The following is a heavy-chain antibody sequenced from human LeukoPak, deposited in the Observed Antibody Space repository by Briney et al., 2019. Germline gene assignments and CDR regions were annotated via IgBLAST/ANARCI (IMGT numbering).Heavy chain of an antibody. CDR2: IRSSSSYI. CDR3: ARDFKAGGHIVVVTAPFDY. J-gene: IGHJ4*02. V-gene: IGHV3-21*01. D-gene: IGHD2-21*02. CDR1: GFTFSSYS. Sequence: SGGSLRLSCPASGFTFSSYSMNWARQAPGKGLEWVSFIRSSSSYIYYADSVKGLFTISRDNAKNSLYLQMNKLRAEETDVYYCARDFKAGGHIVVVTAPFDYWGQGTLVTVSS.